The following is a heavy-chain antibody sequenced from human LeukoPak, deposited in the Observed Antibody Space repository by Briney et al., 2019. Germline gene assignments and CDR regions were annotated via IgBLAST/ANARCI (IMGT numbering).Heavy chain of an antibody. D-gene: IGHD2-2*02. J-gene: IGHJ6*02. Sequence: SETLSLTCTVSGGSISSSSYYWGWIRQPPGKGLEWIGSIYYSGSTNYNPSLKSRVTISVDTSKNQFSLKLSSVTAADTAVYYCASPIVVVPAAIPRSGYYGMDVWGQGTTVTVSS. CDR3: ASPIVVVPAAIPRSGYYGMDV. CDR2: IYYSGST. V-gene: IGHV4-39*07. CDR1: GGSISSSSYY.